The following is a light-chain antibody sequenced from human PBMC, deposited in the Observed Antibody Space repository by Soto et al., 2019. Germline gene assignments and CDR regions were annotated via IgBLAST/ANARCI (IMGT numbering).Light chain of an antibody. CDR1: SGHSSYA. J-gene: IGLJ3*02. Sequence: QPVLTQSPSASASLGASVKLTCTLSSGHSSYAIAWHQQQPEKGPRYLMKLNSDGSHSKGDGSPDRFSGSSSGAERYITISSLESEDEADYYCQTWGTGPWVFGGGTKVTVL. CDR2: LNSDGSH. V-gene: IGLV4-69*01. CDR3: QTWGTGPWV.